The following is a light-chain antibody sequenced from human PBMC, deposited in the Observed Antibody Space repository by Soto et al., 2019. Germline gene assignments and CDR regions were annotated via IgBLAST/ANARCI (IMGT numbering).Light chain of an antibody. Sequence: SYELTQPPSVSVAPEKTATITCGGNNIGNKRVHWYRQKPGQAPVLVISYDSDRPSGIPERFSGSNSGNTATLTISRVEDGDEADYYCQVWDSSSDHYVFGTGTKVTVL. CDR1: NIGNKR. J-gene: IGLJ1*01. V-gene: IGLV3-21*04. CDR2: YDS. CDR3: QVWDSSSDHYV.